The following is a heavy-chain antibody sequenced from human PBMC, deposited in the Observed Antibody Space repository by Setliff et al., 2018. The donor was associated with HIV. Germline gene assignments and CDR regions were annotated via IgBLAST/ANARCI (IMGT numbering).Heavy chain of an antibody. CDR3: ASLDGSESPYIYYYYMDV. D-gene: IGHD3-10*01. CDR2: INYRGNT. CDR1: GGSISTSRYY. V-gene: IGHV4-39*01. J-gene: IGHJ6*03. Sequence: SETLSLTCTVSGGSISTSRYYWGWIRQPPGKGLEWIGSINYRGNTYYNPSLKSRAAISVDTSKNQISLKLSSVTAADTAVYYCASLDGSESPYIYYYYMDVWGEGTAVTGSS.